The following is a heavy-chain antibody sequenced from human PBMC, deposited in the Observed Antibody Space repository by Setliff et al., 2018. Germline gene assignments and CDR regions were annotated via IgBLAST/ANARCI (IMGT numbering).Heavy chain of an antibody. Sequence: PSETLSLTCTVSGASINSLSWWSWVRQPPGKGLEWIGEIYHDGNDKYTPSVHYSPSLKSRVTITADTSTDTSYMEMSSLRFEDTAVYYCAIDYGPTGTPYHWGQGTPVTVSS. CDR3: AIDYGPTGTPYH. D-gene: IGHD1-1*01. CDR2: IYHDGND. J-gene: IGHJ4*02. V-gene: IGHV4-4*02. CDR1: GASINSLSW.